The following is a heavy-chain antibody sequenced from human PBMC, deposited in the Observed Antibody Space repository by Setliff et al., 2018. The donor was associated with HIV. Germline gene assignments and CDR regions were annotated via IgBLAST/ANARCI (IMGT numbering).Heavy chain of an antibody. J-gene: IGHJ2*01. CDR1: GYTFTNFG. V-gene: IGHV1-18*01. CDR2: ISVYNGKI. Sequence: ASVKVSCKASGYTFTNFGISWVRQAPGQGLEWMGWISVYNGKIDYAQKFQGRVTMTTETSTSTAHMELRSLRSDDTAVYYCARDHHSGRGSNFPWYSDLWGRGTLVTVSS. D-gene: IGHD1-26*01. CDR3: ARDHHSGRGSNFPWYSDL.